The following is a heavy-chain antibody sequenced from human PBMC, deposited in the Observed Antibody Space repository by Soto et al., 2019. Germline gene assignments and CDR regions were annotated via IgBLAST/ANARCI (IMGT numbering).Heavy chain of an antibody. D-gene: IGHD1-7*01. Sequence: ASVKVSCKVSGYTLTELSMHWVRQAPGKGLEWMGGFDPEDGETIYAQKFQGRVTMTEDTSTDTAYMELSSLSSEDTAVYYCATSIRLYNWNYEAFDIWGQGTMVTV. CDR2: FDPEDGET. CDR1: GYTLTELS. V-gene: IGHV1-24*01. J-gene: IGHJ3*02. CDR3: ATSIRLYNWNYEAFDI.